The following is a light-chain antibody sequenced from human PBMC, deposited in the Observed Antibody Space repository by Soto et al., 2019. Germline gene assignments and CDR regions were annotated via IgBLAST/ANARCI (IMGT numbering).Light chain of an antibody. J-gene: IGKJ5*01. CDR2: GAS. CDR1: QTITTY. CDR3: QQRSNWPAN. V-gene: IGKV3-11*01. Sequence: EIVLTQSPVTLSLSPGERATLSCRASQTITTYLAWYQQKPGLPPRLLIYGASNRATGIPARFSGSGSGTDFTLTISNLEPEDFAVYYCQQRSNWPANFGQGTRLEIK.